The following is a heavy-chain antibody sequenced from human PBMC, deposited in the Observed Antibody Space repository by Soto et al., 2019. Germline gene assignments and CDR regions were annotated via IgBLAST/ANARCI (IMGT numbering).Heavy chain of an antibody. Sequence: QVQLQESGPGLVKPSETLSLTCTVSGGSISGYYWSWIRQPPGKGLEWIGWVYYSGSTNYNPSLKSRVTISVDTSKNQCSLKLSSVTAADTAVYYCARDWGHDAFDIWGRGTMVTVSS. CDR1: GGSISGYY. CDR3: ARDWGHDAFDI. D-gene: IGHD7-27*01. V-gene: IGHV4-59*01. CDR2: VYYSGST. J-gene: IGHJ3*02.